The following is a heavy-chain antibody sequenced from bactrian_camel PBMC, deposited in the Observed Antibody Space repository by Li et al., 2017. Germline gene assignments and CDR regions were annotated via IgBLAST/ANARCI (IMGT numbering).Heavy chain of an antibody. CDR3: ARDRWGFLEDYDT. J-gene: IGHJ6*01. CDR2: INSGGGTT. CDR1: GFTLSSYW. Sequence: HVQLVESGGGLVQPGGSLRLSCAASGFTLSSYWMYWVRQAPGKGLEWVSSINSGGGTTYYADSVKGRFTVSQDKAKNTVYLQMNSVKPEDTAMYYCARDRWGFLEDYDTWGQGTQVTVS. D-gene: IGHD5*01. V-gene: IGHV3S1*01.